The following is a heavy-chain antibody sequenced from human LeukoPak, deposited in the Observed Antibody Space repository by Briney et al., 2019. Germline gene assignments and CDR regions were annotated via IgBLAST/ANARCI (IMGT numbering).Heavy chain of an antibody. V-gene: IGHV3-7*01. CDR1: GFTFSSYW. CDR2: IKQDGSEK. CDR3: ARDYLYDFWSGYYFDY. D-gene: IGHD3-3*01. J-gene: IGHJ4*02. Sequence: GGSLRLSCAASGFTFSSYWMSWVRQAPGKGLEWVANIKQDGSEKYYVDSVKGRFTISRDNAKNSLYLQMNSLRAEDTAVYYCARDYLYDFWSGYYFDYWGQGTLVTVSS.